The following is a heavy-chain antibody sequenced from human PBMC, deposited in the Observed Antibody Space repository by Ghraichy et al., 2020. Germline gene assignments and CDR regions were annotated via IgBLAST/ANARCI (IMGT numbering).Heavy chain of an antibody. V-gene: IGHV4-31*03. CDR1: GGSISSGGYY. Sequence: SETLSLTCTVSGGSISSGGYYWSWIRQHPGKGLEWIGYIYYSGSTYYNPSLKSRVTISVDTSKNQFSLKLSSVTAADTAVYYCASARPPYYYDSSDKKSYYYYYGMDVWGQGTTVTGS. D-gene: IGHD3-22*01. J-gene: IGHJ6*02. CDR2: IYYSGST. CDR3: ASARPPYYYDSSDKKSYYYYYGMDV.